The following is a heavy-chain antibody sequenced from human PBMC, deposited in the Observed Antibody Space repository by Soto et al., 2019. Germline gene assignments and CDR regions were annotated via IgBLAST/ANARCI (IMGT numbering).Heavy chain of an antibody. CDR1: GGTFSSYA. CDR3: ARGPYSSSHLDY. D-gene: IGHD6-6*01. J-gene: IGHJ4*02. V-gene: IGHV1-69*13. Sequence: ASVKVSCKASGGTFSSYAISWVRQAPGQGLEWMGGIIPIFGTANYAQKFQGRVTITADESTSTAYMELSSLRSEDTAVYYCARGPYSSSHLDYWGQGTLVTVSS. CDR2: IIPIFGTA.